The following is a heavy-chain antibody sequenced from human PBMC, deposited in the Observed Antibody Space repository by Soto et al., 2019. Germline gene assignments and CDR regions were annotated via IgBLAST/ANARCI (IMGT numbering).Heavy chain of an antibody. Sequence: ASVKVSCKASGYTFTSYDINWVRQATGQGLEWMGWMNPNSGNTGYAQKFQGRVTMTRNTSISTAYMELSSLRAEDTAVYYCARDRYPNYPPDAFDIWGQGTLVTVSS. CDR3: ARDRYPNYPPDAFDI. CDR1: GYTFTSYD. CDR2: MNPNSGNT. J-gene: IGHJ3*02. D-gene: IGHD4-4*01. V-gene: IGHV1-8*01.